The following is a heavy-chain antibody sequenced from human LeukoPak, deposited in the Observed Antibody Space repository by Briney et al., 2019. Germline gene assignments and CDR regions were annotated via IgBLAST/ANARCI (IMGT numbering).Heavy chain of an antibody. Sequence: ASVKVSCKASGGTFSSYAISWVRQAPGQGLEWMGGIIPIFGTANYAQKFQGRVTITADESTSTAYMELSSLRSEDTAVYYCARDLVTMIVDYYGMDVWGQGTTVTVSS. CDR1: GGTFSSYA. V-gene: IGHV1-69*13. D-gene: IGHD3-22*01. CDR3: ARDLVTMIVDYYGMDV. J-gene: IGHJ6*02. CDR2: IIPIFGTA.